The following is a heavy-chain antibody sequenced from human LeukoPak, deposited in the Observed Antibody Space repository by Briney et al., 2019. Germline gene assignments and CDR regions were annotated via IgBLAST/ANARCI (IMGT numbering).Heavy chain of an antibody. CDR2: ISGSGGST. D-gene: IGHD4-11*01. V-gene: IGHV3-23*01. J-gene: IGHJ5*02. CDR1: GFTFSSYA. Sequence: PGGSLRLSCAASGFTFSSYAMSWVRQAPGKGLEWVSAISGSGGSTYYAASVKGRFTISRDNSKNTLYLQMNSLRADDTAVYYCAKLPLQDYRGNWFDPWGQGTLVTVSS. CDR3: AKLPLQDYRGNWFDP.